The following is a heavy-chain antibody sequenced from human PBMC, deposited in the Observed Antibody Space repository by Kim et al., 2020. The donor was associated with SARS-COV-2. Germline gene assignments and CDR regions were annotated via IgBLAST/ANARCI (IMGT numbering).Heavy chain of an antibody. D-gene: IGHD6-13*01. V-gene: IGHV5-51*01. CDR1: GYTFTSYW. CDR2: IYPGDSDT. Sequence: GESLKISCEGSGYTFTSYWIGWVRQMPGKGLEWMGIIYPGDSDTRYSPSFQGQVTISADKSISTAYLQWSSLKASDTAMYYCARRVYSSSWDLFDCWGQGTLVTVSS. J-gene: IGHJ4*02. CDR3: ARRVYSSSWDLFDC.